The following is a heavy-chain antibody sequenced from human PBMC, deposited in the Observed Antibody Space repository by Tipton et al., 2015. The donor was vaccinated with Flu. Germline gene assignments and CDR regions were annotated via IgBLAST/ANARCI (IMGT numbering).Heavy chain of an antibody. CDR3: ARGSYETSELGYDFYYMDV. CDR2: FYYGETT. D-gene: IGHD3-22*01. J-gene: IGHJ6*03. V-gene: IGHV4-59*01. CDR1: GDSISHFY. Sequence: LRLSCTVSGDSISHFYWSWIRQPPGKGLEWIGYFYYGETTKYNPSLKSRVTISIDTSKNQFSLNLSSVTAADTAVYYCARGSYETSELGYDFYYMDVWGQGTTVTVSS.